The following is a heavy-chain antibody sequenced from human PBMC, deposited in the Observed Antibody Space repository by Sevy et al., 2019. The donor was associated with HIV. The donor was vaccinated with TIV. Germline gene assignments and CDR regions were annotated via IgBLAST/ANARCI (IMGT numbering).Heavy chain of an antibody. Sequence: GGSLSLSCAASGFRFSSYGMNWVRQAPGKGLEWVAFLSYDGSKEDHAASVKGRFTISRDNSKNTFYVEMNSLRAEDTAVYHCTKDMVTFGGIIANSPGGFDIWGQGTMVTVSS. V-gene: IGHV3-30*02. D-gene: IGHD3-16*02. J-gene: IGHJ3*02. CDR2: LSYDGSKE. CDR3: TKDMVTFGGIIANSPGGFDI. CDR1: GFRFSSYG.